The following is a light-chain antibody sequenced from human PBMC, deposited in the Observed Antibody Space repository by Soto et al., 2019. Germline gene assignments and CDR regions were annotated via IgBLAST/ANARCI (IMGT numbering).Light chain of an antibody. CDR1: QGIGDS. Sequence: DIQMTQSPSPPSASVGGRVTITCRASQGIGDSLAWYQQKPGKAPSLLIYAASTLQSGVPSRFSGSGSGTDFTLTISSLQPEDFATYYCQQLNSYPRTFGPGTKVDI. V-gene: IGKV1-9*01. CDR2: AAS. J-gene: IGKJ3*01. CDR3: QQLNSYPRT.